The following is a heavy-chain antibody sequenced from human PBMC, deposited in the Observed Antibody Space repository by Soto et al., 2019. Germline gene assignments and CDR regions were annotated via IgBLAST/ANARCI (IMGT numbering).Heavy chain of an antibody. CDR2: VYPGDSES. J-gene: IGHJ4*02. Sequence: GESLKTSCKGSGYSFTKYWIAWVRQKPGKGLEWMGIVYPGDSESRYRPSFQGQVTISADKSISTAYLQWSSLKASETAMYYCARRGAYDAIESWGQGTLVTVSS. V-gene: IGHV5-51*01. CDR3: ARRGAYDAIES. CDR1: GYSFTKYW. D-gene: IGHD3-3*01.